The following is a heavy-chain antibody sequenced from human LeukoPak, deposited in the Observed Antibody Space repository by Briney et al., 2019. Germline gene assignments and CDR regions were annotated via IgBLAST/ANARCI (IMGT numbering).Heavy chain of an antibody. CDR3: ARGIGSAWYLYFHH. CDR2: INQDGREK. D-gene: IGHD6-13*01. Sequence: GGSPRLPYPDCGFTFNSSGMRWVRQAPGRGLDWVANINQDGREKHYVDSAKGRFNLTRDNANNSLYLQMNSLRVEDTAVYYCARGIGSAWYLYFHHWGQGTLVTVSS. CDR1: GFTFNSSG. J-gene: IGHJ1*01. V-gene: IGHV3-7*05.